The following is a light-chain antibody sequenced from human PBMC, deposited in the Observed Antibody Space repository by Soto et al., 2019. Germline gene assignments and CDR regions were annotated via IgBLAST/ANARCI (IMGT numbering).Light chain of an antibody. J-gene: IGKJ2*01. CDR1: QSVSSN. CDR2: GAS. V-gene: IGKV3-15*01. CDR3: QQYNKWPPYT. Sequence: EIVMTQSPDTLSVSPGERATLSCRASQSVSSNLAWYQQKPGQAPRLLIYGASSRATGIPARFSGSGSGTEFTLTISSLQSEHFAVYYCQQYNKWPPYTFGQGTKLEIK.